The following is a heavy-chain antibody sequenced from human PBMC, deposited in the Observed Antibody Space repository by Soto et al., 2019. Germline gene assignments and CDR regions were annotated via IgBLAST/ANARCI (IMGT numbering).Heavy chain of an antibody. J-gene: IGHJ4*02. CDR2: ISSSSSTI. D-gene: IGHD2-2*01. V-gene: IGHV3-48*01. Sequence: GGSLRLSCAASGFTFSSYSMNWVRQAPGKGLEWVSYISSSSSTIYYADSVKGRFTISRDNAKNSLYLQMNSLRAEDTAVYYCARVPLNIVVVPAAPDYWGQGTLVTVSS. CDR3: ARVPLNIVVVPAAPDY. CDR1: GFTFSSYS.